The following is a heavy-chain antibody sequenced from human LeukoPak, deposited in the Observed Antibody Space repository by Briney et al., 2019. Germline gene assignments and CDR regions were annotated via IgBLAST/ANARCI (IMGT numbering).Heavy chain of an antibody. CDR1: GFTFSSYA. J-gene: IGHJ4*02. Sequence: GRSLRLSCAASGFTFSSYAMHWVRQAPGKGLEWVAVISYDGSNKYYADSVKGRFTISRDNSKNTLYLQMNSLRAEDTAVYYCARESKGYSSGWYGGYYFDYWGQGTLVTVSS. CDR2: ISYDGSNK. D-gene: IGHD6-19*01. V-gene: IGHV3-30-3*01. CDR3: ARESKGYSSGWYGGYYFDY.